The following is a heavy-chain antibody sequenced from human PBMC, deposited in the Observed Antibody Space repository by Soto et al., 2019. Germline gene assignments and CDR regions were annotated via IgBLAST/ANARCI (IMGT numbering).Heavy chain of an antibody. CDR2: TWYDGSNK. D-gene: IGHD3-10*01. CDR3: ATRYYYGSGSFHLDN. V-gene: IGHV3-30*02. CDR1: GFSFSSYG. Sequence: GGSLRLSCAASGFSFSSYGMHWVRQAPGKGLEWVAVTWYDGSNKYYADSVEGRFTISRDNSKNTLYLQMSSLRPEDTALYYCATRYYYGSGSFHLDNWGQGTLVTVS. J-gene: IGHJ4*02.